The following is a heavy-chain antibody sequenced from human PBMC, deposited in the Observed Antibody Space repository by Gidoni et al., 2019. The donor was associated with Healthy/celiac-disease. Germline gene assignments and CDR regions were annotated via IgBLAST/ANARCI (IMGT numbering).Heavy chain of an antibody. V-gene: IGHV3-43*01. CDR2: ISWDGGST. Sequence: EVQLVASGGVVVQPGGSLRLSCAASGFTFYAYTMHWVRQAPGKGLEWVSLISWDGGSTYYADSVKGRFTISRDNSKNSLYLQMNSLRTEDTALYYCAKDGPYGSGSYFAFDYWGQGTLVTVSS. J-gene: IGHJ4*02. CDR1: GFTFYAYT. CDR3: AKDGPYGSGSYFAFDY. D-gene: IGHD3-10*01.